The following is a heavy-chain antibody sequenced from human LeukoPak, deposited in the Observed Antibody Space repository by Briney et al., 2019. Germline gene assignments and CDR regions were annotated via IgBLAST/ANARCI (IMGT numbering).Heavy chain of an antibody. CDR2: ISYDGSNK. CDR3: AKDEGDSSGYYPYYFDY. Sequence: GGSLRLSCAASGFTFSSYAMHWVRQAPGKGLEWVAVISYDGSNKYYADSVKGRFTISRDNSKNTLYLQVNSLRAEDTAVYFCAKDEGDSSGYYPYYFDYWGQGTLVTVSS. CDR1: GFTFSSYA. J-gene: IGHJ4*02. V-gene: IGHV3-30*04. D-gene: IGHD3-22*01.